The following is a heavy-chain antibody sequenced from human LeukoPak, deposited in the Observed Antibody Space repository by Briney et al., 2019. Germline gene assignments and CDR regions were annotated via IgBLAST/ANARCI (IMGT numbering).Heavy chain of an antibody. Sequence: SQTLSLTCAICGDSVSSNSAAWNWIMQSPSRGLEWLGRTYYRSKWYNDYALSVKSRITINPDTSKNQFSLQLNSVTPEHTAVYYCARRDPAGSSSSGMDVWGQGTTVTVSS. CDR3: ARRDPAGSSSSGMDV. V-gene: IGHV6-1*01. J-gene: IGHJ6*02. D-gene: IGHD6-6*01. CDR1: GDSVSSNSAA. CDR2: TYYRSKWYN.